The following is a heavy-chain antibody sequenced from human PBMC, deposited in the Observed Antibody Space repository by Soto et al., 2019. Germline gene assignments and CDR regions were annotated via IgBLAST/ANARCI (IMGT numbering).Heavy chain of an antibody. CDR3: ARDRDWAFDY. Sequence: PGGSLRLSCAASGFSVSSSHMNWVRQAPGKGLEWVSVIYSGGSAYYAVSVKGRFTISRDNAQNSLFLVINSLRAEDTAVYYCARDRDWAFDYWGQGTLVT. J-gene: IGHJ4*02. V-gene: IGHV3-53*01. CDR2: IYSGGSA. CDR1: GFSVSSSH. D-gene: IGHD3-9*01.